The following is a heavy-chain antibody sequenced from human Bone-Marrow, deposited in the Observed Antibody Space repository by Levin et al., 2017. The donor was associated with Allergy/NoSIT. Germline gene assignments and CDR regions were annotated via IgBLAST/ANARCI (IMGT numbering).Heavy chain of an antibody. Sequence: GGSLRLSCAASGFTFGSYAMSWVRQAPGKGLEWVSAISGSGGSTFYADSVKGRFTISRDTSKDTLYLHMNSLRAEDTALYYCAKYGNCNTNCYRTLDCWGQGTLVTVSS. CDR3: AKYGNCNTNCYRTLDC. J-gene: IGHJ4*02. D-gene: IGHD2-2*02. V-gene: IGHV3-23*01. CDR1: GFTFGSYA. CDR2: ISGSGGST.